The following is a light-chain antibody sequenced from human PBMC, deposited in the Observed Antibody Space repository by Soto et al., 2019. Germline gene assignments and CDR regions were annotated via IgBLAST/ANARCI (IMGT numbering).Light chain of an antibody. J-gene: IGKJ1*01. CDR1: QYINTR. V-gene: IGKV1-5*01. Sequence: TQSPATLSSFAGDRVTISCRASQYINTRLAWYQHRPGQAPRLLICHASNLQSGVPSRFSGSGSGTEFTLTISSLQPDDFATYYCQQYNSYSFGQGTKVDNK. CDR3: QQYNSYS. CDR2: HAS.